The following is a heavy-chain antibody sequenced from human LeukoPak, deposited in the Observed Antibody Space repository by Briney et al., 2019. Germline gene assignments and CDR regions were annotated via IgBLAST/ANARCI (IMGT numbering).Heavy chain of an antibody. V-gene: IGHV3-48*04. CDR2: ISSSGSTI. CDR1: GFTFSSYS. D-gene: IGHD3-22*01. J-gene: IGHJ4*02. CDR3: ARIGSSGYSGSFDY. Sequence: PGGSLRLSCAASGFTFSSYSMNWVRQAPGKGLEWVSYISSSGSTIYYADSVKGRFTISRDNAKNSLYPQMNSLRAEDTAVYYCARIGSSGYSGSFDYWGQGTLVTVSS.